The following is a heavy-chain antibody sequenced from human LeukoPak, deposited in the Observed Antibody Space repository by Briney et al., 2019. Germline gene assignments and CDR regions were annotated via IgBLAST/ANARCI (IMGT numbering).Heavy chain of an antibody. J-gene: IGHJ5*02. Sequence: GGSLRLSCAASGFTFSSYGMHWVRQAPGKGLEWVAFIRYGGSNKYYADSVKGRFTISRDNSKNTLYLQMNSPRAEDTAVYYCAKDEGYYYDSSGYYESDPWGQGTLVTVSS. CDR3: AKDEGYYYDSSGYYESDP. D-gene: IGHD3-22*01. V-gene: IGHV3-30*02. CDR2: IRYGGSNK. CDR1: GFTFSSYG.